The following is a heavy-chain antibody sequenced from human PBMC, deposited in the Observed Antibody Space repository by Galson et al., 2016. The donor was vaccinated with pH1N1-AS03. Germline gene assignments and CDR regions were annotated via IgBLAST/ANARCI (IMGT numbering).Heavy chain of an antibody. J-gene: IGHJ4*02. CDR2: LTPMLNGT. CDR1: GGTFGTSA. D-gene: IGHD3-22*01. V-gene: IGHV1-69*11. CDR3: ARDRYHGLPGDYYESAY. Sequence: SVKVSCKASGGTFGTSAISWVRQAPGQGPEWMGRLTPMLNGTSYAQKFQGRISITADESTSTAYMELSSLTSEDTAVYYCARDRYHGLPGDYYESAYWGQGTLVTVSS.